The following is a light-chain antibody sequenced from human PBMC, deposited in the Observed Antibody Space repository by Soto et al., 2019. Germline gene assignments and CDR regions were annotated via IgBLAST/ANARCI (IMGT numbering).Light chain of an antibody. Sequence: DIQMTQSPSTLSASVGDRVTITCRASQSISTWLAWYQQKPGKAPKLLIYQASSLQSGDPSRFSGSASGTGFPITISLLQPDNFATYYCQQYNDFTCTFGQGTRVEIK. CDR1: QSISTW. V-gene: IGKV1-5*03. CDR2: QAS. CDR3: QQYNDFTCT. J-gene: IGKJ1*01.